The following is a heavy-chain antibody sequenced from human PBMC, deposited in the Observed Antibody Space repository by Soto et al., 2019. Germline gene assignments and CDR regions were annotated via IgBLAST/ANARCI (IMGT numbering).Heavy chain of an antibody. CDR2: IYYSGST. V-gene: IGHV4-30-4*01. Sequence: QVQLQESGPGLVKPSQTLSLTCTVSGGSISSGDDYWSWIRQPPGKGLEWIGYIYYSGSTYYNPSLKSRVTISVDTSTNPFSLQLSSVTAADTAVYYCATVVRGSYFDYWGQGTLVTVSS. J-gene: IGHJ4*02. CDR3: ATVVRGSYFDY. CDR1: GGSISSGDDY. D-gene: IGHD3-16*01.